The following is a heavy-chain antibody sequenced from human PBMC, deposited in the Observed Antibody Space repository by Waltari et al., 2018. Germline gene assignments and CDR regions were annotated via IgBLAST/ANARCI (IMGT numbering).Heavy chain of an antibody. J-gene: IGHJ5*02. Sequence: QVQLQESGPGLVKPSETLSLTCTVSGGSISSHYWSWITQPPGKGLEWIGYIYYSGSTNYNPSLKSRVTISVDTSKNQFSLKLSSVTAADTAVYYCARGRWSGSTMVKGALRWFDPWGQGTLVTVSS. V-gene: IGHV4-59*11. CDR1: GGSISSHY. CDR2: IYYSGST. CDR3: ARGRWSGSTMVKGALRWFDP. D-gene: IGHD3-10*01.